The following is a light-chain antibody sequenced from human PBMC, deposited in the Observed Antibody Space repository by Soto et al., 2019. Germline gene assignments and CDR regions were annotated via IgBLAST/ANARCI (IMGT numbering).Light chain of an antibody. Sequence: EIVLTQSPGTLSLSPGERATLSCRASQTILPTYLAWYQQKPGQAPGVLIFAASSRATGIPDRFSGSGSETDFTLTISRLEPEDSAVYYCHHYGSSPWTFGQGTKVEIK. CDR1: QTILPTY. CDR3: HHYGSSPWT. CDR2: AAS. V-gene: IGKV3-20*01. J-gene: IGKJ1*01.